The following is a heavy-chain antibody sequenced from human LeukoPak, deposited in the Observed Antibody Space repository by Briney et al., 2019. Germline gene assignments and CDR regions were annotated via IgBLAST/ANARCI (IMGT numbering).Heavy chain of an antibody. CDR1: GFTFSSYG. CDR2: ISYDGSNK. Sequence: PGGSLRLSCAASGFTFSSYGMHWVRQAPGKGLEWVAVISYDGSNKYYADSVKGRFTISRDNSKNTLYLQMNSLRAEDMAVYYCAKEYCSSTSCFSSPYYYYGMDVWGQGTTVTVSS. CDR3: AKEYCSSTSCFSSPYYYYGMDV. J-gene: IGHJ6*02. D-gene: IGHD2-2*01. V-gene: IGHV3-30*18.